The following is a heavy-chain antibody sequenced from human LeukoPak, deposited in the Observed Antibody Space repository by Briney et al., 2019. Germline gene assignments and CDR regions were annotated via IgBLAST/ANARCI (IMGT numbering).Heavy chain of an antibody. CDR3: AREREDYYDSSGYYCGAFDI. CDR1: GGTFSSYA. J-gene: IGHJ3*02. Sequence: SVKVSCKASGGTFSSYAISWVRQAPGQGVEGMGRIIPIFGTANYAQKFQGRVTITTDESTSTAYMELSSLRSEDTAVYYCAREREDYYDSSGYYCGAFDIWGQGTMVTVSS. D-gene: IGHD3-22*01. V-gene: IGHV1-69*05. CDR2: IIPIFGTA.